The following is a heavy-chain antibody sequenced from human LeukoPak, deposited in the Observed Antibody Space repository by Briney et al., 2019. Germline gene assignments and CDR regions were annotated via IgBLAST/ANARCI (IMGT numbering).Heavy chain of an antibody. CDR1: GGSFRSYA. Sequence: SSVKVSCKASGGSFRSYAISWVRQAPAQGLEWMGGIIPNLFTADYLQQFQGRVTITTDESNSPAYMQLSGLISEDTAVYYCARGGLVGAISWFVPWGEGTLVSVSS. CDR3: ARGGLVGAISWFVP. J-gene: IGHJ5*02. D-gene: IGHD1-26*01. V-gene: IGHV1-69*05. CDR2: IIPNLFTA.